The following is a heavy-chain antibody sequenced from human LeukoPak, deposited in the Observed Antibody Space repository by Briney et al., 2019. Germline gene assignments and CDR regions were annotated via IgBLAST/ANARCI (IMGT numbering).Heavy chain of an antibody. Sequence: GASVKVSCKASGYTFTNYDINWVRQATGQGLEWMGWMNPNSGNTGYAQKFQGRVSLTRNTSINTVYMELSSLRSEDTAVYYCARGSIAARPFSETNFDYWGQGTLVTVSS. CDR3: ARGSIAARPFSETNFDY. J-gene: IGHJ4*02. CDR1: GYTFTNYD. CDR2: MNPNSGNT. V-gene: IGHV1-8*01. D-gene: IGHD6-6*01.